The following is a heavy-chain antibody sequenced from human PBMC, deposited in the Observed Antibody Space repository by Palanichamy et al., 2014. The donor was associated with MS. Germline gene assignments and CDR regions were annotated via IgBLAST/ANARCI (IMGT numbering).Heavy chain of an antibody. D-gene: IGHD3-10*01. CDR3: ARRGSYGMDV. CDR1: GYTFSGYY. V-gene: IGHV1-2*02. Sequence: QVQLVQSGAEVKKPGASVMVSCKASGYTFSGYYMHWVRQAPGHRLEWMGWIKPNTGGTNSAQKFQGRVTMTWDTSISIAYMQLSRLRSDDTAVYYGARRGSYGMDVWGQGTTVTVSS. CDR2: IKPNTGGT. J-gene: IGHJ6*02.